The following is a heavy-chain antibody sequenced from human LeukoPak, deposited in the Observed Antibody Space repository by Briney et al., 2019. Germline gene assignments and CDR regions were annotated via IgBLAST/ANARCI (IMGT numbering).Heavy chain of an antibody. CDR3: AKSQISAAGLFDY. CDR2: IRNDGSDK. Sequence: GGSLRLSCAASGFTFSSYWMIWVRQAPGKGLEWVAFIRNDGSDKYYADSVKGRFTISRDNSKNTLYLQMNSLRAEDTAVYYCAKSQISAAGLFDYWGQGTLVTVSS. V-gene: IGHV3-30*02. CDR1: GFTFSSYW. J-gene: IGHJ4*02. D-gene: IGHD6-13*01.